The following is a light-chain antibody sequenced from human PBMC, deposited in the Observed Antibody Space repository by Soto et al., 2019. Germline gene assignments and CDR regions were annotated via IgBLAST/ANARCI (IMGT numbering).Light chain of an antibody. V-gene: IGLV2-23*01. CDR2: EGS. Sequence: QSVLTQPASVSGSPGQSITISCTGSSNDVGRYNQVSWYQQHPGKAPKVMIYEGSQRPSGVSNRFSGSKSGNTASLTISGLQAEDGADYYCCSYVGSTTYVFGTGTKVTVL. J-gene: IGLJ1*01. CDR3: CSYVGSTTYV. CDR1: SNDVGRYNQ.